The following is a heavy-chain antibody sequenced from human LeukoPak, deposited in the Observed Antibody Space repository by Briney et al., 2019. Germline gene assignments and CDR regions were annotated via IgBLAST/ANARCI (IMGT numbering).Heavy chain of an antibody. CDR3: ARVECSGGSCYFDY. CDR1: GGPITSYY. D-gene: IGHD2-15*01. J-gene: IGHJ4*02. V-gene: IGHV4-4*07. CDR2: IYMSGST. Sequence: SSETLSLTCSASGGPITSYYWSWIRQPAGKGLEYIGRIYMSGSTNYNPSLKSRVTMSVDTSKNHFSLKLTSVTAADTAVYYCARVECSGGSCYFDYWGQGTLVTVSS.